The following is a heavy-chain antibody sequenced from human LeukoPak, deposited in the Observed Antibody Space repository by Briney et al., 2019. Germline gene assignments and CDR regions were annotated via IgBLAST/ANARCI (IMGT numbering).Heavy chain of an antibody. D-gene: IGHD4-17*01. J-gene: IGHJ4*02. Sequence: SVKVSCKASGGTFSSYAISWVRQAPGQGLEWMGGIIPIFGTANYAQKFQGRVTITADKSTSTAYMELSSLRSEDTAVYYGAVTRLGTFDYWGQGTLVTVSS. CDR1: GGTFSSYA. CDR2: IIPIFGTA. V-gene: IGHV1-69*06. CDR3: AVTRLGTFDY.